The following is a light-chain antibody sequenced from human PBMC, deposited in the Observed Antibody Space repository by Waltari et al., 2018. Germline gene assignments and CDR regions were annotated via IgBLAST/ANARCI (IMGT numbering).Light chain of an antibody. Sequence: EMVLPQSPGTLSLSPGESAPLSCRASQSVGRTLAWYQQKPGQAPRLLIYGASSRATDIPDRFSGSGSGTDFSLTINRLEPEDFAVYFCQHYVRLPATFGQGTKVEIK. CDR1: QSVGRT. J-gene: IGKJ1*01. V-gene: IGKV3-20*01. CDR2: GAS. CDR3: QHYVRLPAT.